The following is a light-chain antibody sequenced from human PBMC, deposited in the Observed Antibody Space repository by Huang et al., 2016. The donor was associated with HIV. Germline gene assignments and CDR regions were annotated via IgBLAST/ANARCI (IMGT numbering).Light chain of an antibody. J-gene: IGKJ4*01. V-gene: IGKV3-11*01. CDR2: DAS. CDR1: QSVSRF. CDR3: QQRSSWPRVT. Sequence: EIVLTQSPATLSLSPGESATLSCRASQSVSRFLAWYQQKAGQAPRRLIYDASNRASDIPARFSGSGSGTEFTLTISSLEPEEFAVYYCQQRSSWPRVTFGGGTKVELK.